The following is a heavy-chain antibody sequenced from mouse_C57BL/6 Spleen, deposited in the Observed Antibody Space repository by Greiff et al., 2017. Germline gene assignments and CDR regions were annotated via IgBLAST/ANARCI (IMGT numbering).Heavy chain of an antibody. Sequence: VQLQQSGPELVKPGASVKLSCKASGYAFSSSWMNWVKQRPGKGLEWIGRIFPGDGDTNYNGKFKGKATLTADKSSSTAYMQLSSLTSEDSAVYFCAFYYGYDGAFAYWGQGTLVTVSA. CDR2: IFPGDGDT. J-gene: IGHJ3*01. D-gene: IGHD2-2*01. V-gene: IGHV1-82*01. CDR3: AFYYGYDGAFAY. CDR1: GYAFSSSW.